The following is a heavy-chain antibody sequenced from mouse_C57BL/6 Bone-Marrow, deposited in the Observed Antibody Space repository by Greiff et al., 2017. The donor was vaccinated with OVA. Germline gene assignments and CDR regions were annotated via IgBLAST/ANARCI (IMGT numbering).Heavy chain of an antibody. V-gene: IGHV1-76*01. CDR2: IYPGSGNL. CDR1: GYTFTDYY. CDR3: ARSERLRDYFDY. Sequence: QVQLKESGAELVRPGASVKLSCKASGYTFTDYYISWVKQRPGQGLEWIARIYPGSGNLYSNAKFKGKATLTAEKSSSTAYMQLSSLTSDDSAVDFCARSERLRDYFDYWGQGTTLTVSS. D-gene: IGHD2-2*01. J-gene: IGHJ2*01.